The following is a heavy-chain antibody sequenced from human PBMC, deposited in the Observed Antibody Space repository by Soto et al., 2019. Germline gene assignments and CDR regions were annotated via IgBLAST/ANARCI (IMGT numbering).Heavy chain of an antibody. CDR2: INSDGSST. J-gene: IGHJ4*02. D-gene: IGHD3-3*01. Sequence: QLGGSLRLSCAASGFTFSSYWMHWVRQAPGKGLVWVSRINSDGSSTSYADSVKGRFTISRDNAKNTLYLQMNSLRAEDTAVYYCATTYYDFWSGYYGWGQGTLVTVSS. CDR1: GFTFSSYW. V-gene: IGHV3-74*01. CDR3: ATTYYDFWSGYYG.